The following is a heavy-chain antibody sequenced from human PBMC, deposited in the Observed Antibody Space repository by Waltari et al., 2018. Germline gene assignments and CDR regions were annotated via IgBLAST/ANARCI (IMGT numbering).Heavy chain of an antibody. J-gene: IGHJ2*01. CDR2: IFHNGNI. V-gene: IGHV4-4*02. CDR3: ARRGTAGSWFFDF. D-gene: IGHD1-1*01. CDR1: GGSIGRYNW. Sequence: QVVLEESGPGLVKPSGTLSLTCAVSGGSIGRYNWWSWIRQTPGKGLEWIGEIFHNGNINYHPSLKSLLTISVDTSRRLFSLRLASVTVADTAVYYCARRGTAGSWFFDFWGRGTLVAVSS.